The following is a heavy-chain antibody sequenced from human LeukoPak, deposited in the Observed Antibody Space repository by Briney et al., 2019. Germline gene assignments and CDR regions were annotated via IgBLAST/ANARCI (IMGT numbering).Heavy chain of an antibody. CDR3: AKVTPGGDSWSGYHHFDY. J-gene: IGHJ4*02. CDR1: GFTFSSYA. Sequence: GGSLRLFCAASGFTFSSYAMSWVRQAPGKGLEWVSAISGSGGSTYYADSVKGRFTISRDNSKNTLYLQMNSLRAEDTAVYYCAKVTPGGDSWSGYHHFDYWGQGTLVTVSS. V-gene: IGHV3-23*01. CDR2: ISGSGGST. D-gene: IGHD3-3*01.